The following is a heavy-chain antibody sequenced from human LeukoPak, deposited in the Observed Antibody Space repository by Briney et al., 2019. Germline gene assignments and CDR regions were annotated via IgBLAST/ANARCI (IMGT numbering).Heavy chain of an antibody. V-gene: IGHV3-7*01. CDR3: ARDTSSSWKGDAFDI. J-gene: IGHJ3*02. CDR1: GFTFSSYW. CDR2: IKQDGSEK. Sequence: PGGSLRLSCAASGFTFSSYWMSWVRQAPGKGLEWVANIKQDGSEKYYVDSVKGRFTISRDNAKNSLYLQMNSLRAEDTAVYYCARDTSSSWKGDAFDIWGQGTMVTVSS. D-gene: IGHD6-13*01.